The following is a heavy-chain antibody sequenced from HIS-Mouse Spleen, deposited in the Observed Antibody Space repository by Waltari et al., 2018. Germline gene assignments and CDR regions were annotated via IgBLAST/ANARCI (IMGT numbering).Heavy chain of an antibody. CDR3: AREIPYSSSWYDWYFDL. D-gene: IGHD6-13*01. CDR1: GGSISSSSYY. CDR2: IYSSGST. V-gene: IGHV4-39*07. Sequence: QLQLQESGPGLVKPSETLSLTCTVSGGSISSSSYYWGWIRQPPGKGLEWIGCIYSSGSTYYNPSRKSRVTISVDTSKNQFSLKLSSVTAADTAVYYCAREIPYSSSWYDWYFDLWGRGTLVTVSS. J-gene: IGHJ2*01.